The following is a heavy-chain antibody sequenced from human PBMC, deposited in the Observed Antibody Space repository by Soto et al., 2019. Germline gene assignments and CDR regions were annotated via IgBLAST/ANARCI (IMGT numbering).Heavy chain of an antibody. CDR2: IFSSGST. CDR3: ARQLFVTGVINCLDP. J-gene: IGHJ5*02. CDR1: GGSVSTYY. Sequence: SETLSLTCTVSGGSVSTYYWSWIRQSPGKGLEWIGSIFSSGSTNCNPSLKSRVTISIDTSKNQFSLKLSSVTAADTAFYYCARQLFVTGVINCLDPWGQGTLVTVSS. D-gene: IGHD3-9*01. V-gene: IGHV4-59*08.